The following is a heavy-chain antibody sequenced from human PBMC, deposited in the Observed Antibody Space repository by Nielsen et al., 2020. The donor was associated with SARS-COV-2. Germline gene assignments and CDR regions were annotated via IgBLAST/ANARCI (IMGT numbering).Heavy chain of an antibody. V-gene: IGHV4-31*03. CDR3: ARDSEVGATPYGMDV. Sequence: SETLSLTCTVSGGSISSGGYYWSWIRQHPGKGLEWIGYIYYSGSTYYNPSLKSRVTISVDTSKTQFSLKLSSVTAADTAVYYCARDSEVGATPYGMDVWGQGTTVTVSS. J-gene: IGHJ6*02. CDR1: GGSISSGGYY. CDR2: IYYSGST. D-gene: IGHD1-26*01.